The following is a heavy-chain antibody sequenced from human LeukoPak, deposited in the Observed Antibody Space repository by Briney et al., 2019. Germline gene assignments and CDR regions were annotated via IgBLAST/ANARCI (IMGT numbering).Heavy chain of an antibody. CDR2: IIGSGGST. D-gene: IGHD1-1*01. V-gene: IGHV3-23*01. Sequence: PGRSLTLSCAASGFTFSSYAMGCVRQPPGKGLEWVSSIIGSGGSTNYADSVKGRFTISRDNSKNTLYLQMNSPRAEYTAVYYCAKGLQGRTTEVDSWGQGTLVIVSS. J-gene: IGHJ4*02. CDR3: AKGLQGRTTEVDS. CDR1: GFTFSSYA.